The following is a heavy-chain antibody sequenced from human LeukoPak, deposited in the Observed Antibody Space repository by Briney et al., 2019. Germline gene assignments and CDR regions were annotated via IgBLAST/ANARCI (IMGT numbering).Heavy chain of an antibody. D-gene: IGHD3-22*01. Sequence: ASVKVSCKASGYIFTDYYMHWVRQAPGQGLEWMGWINPNSGGTNYAQKFQGRVAMTRDTSISTAYMELSRLRSDDTAVYYCASGFMGYDRSGYYDDAFDIWGQGTMVTVSS. V-gene: IGHV1-2*02. J-gene: IGHJ3*02. CDR2: INPNSGGT. CDR3: ASGFMGYDRSGYYDDAFDI. CDR1: GYIFTDYY.